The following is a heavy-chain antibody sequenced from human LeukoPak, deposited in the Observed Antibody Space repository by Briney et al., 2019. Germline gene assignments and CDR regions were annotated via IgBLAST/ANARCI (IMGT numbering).Heavy chain of an antibody. V-gene: IGHV3-21*01. J-gene: IGHJ4*02. Sequence: PGGSLRLSCAASGFTFSSYSMNWVRQAPGKGLEWVSSISSSSSYIYYADSVKGRFTISRDNAKNSLYLQMNSLRAEDTAVYYCACCSGGSCYLDYWGQGTLVTVSS. CDR3: ACCSGGSCYLDY. CDR2: ISSSSSYI. CDR1: GFTFSSYS. D-gene: IGHD2-15*01.